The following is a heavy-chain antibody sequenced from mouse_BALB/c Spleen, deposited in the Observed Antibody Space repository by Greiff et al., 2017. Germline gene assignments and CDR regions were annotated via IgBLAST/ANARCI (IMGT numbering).Heavy chain of an antibody. CDR2: ISSGGST. Sequence: EVQVVESGGGLVKPGGSLKLSCAASGFTFSSYAMSWVRQTPEKRLEWVASISSGGSTYYPDSVKGRFTISRDNARNILYLQMSSLRSEDTAMYYCARGDRPDWFAYWGQGTLVTVSA. CDR1: GFTFSSYA. V-gene: IGHV5-6-5*01. CDR3: ARGDRPDWFAY. J-gene: IGHJ3*01.